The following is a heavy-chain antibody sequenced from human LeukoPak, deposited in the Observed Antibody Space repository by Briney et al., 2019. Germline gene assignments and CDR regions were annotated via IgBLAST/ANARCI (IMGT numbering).Heavy chain of an antibody. V-gene: IGHV3-23*01. Sequence: GGSLRLSCAASGFTFNNYGTSWVRQAPGKWLEWVAAISGNGANTFYADSVQGRFTISRDNSRSTLYLQMKSLRAEDTALYYCAKIGLLTVNFDFWGQGTPVTVSS. D-gene: IGHD3-9*01. CDR1: GFTFNNYG. J-gene: IGHJ4*02. CDR2: ISGNGANT. CDR3: AKIGLLTVNFDF.